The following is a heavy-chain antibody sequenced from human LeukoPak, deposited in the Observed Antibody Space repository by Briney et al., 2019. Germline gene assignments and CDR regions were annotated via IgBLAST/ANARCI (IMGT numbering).Heavy chain of an antibody. CDR1: GYSFTNYW. CDR3: AGARHGDYRWDY. D-gene: IGHD4-17*01. Sequence: GESLKITCKDSGYSFTNYWIGWVRQMPGKGLEWMGIIHSADSNTKYSPSFQGQVTISADKSISTAYLQWSGLKASDTAMYYCAGARHGDYRWDYWGQGTLVTVSS. J-gene: IGHJ4*02. CDR2: IHSADSNT. V-gene: IGHV5-51*01.